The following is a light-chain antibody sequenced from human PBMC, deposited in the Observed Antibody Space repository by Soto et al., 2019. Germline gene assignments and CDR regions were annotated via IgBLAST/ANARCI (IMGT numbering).Light chain of an antibody. V-gene: IGLV3-1*01. Sequence: SYELTQPASVSVFPGQTASITCSGDQLGDKYASWYQQKPGQSPVLVIYQDAKRPSGIPERFSGSNSGNTAALTISGTQAIDEADYYCQTWDSSTFVIGGGTKLTVL. J-gene: IGLJ2*01. CDR3: QTWDSSTFV. CDR2: QDA. CDR1: QLGDKY.